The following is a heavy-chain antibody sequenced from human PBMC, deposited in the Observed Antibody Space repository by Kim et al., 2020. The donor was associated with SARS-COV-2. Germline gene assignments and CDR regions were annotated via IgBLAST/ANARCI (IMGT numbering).Heavy chain of an antibody. Sequence: GGSLRLSCAASGFTFDNYGMHWVRQVPGKGLEWVSGISWNSGDVGHADSVKGRFTISRDNAKKSLFLQMNSLRADDTAFYYCAKSEGSSSLLDWFFDLWG. CDR3: AKSEGSSSLLDWFFDL. CDR2: ISWNSGDV. V-gene: IGHV3-9*01. CDR1: GFTFDNYG. J-gene: IGHJ2*01. D-gene: IGHD6-13*01.